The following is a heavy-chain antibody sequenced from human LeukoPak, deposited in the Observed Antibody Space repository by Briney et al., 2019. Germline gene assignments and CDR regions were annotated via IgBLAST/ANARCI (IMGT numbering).Heavy chain of an antibody. CDR3: ARDLKMGYSSGRYSWGTGSSNDY. D-gene: IGHD6-19*01. V-gene: IGHV4-4*02. CDR2: IYHSGST. J-gene: IGHJ4*02. Sequence: SGTLSLTCAVSGGSISSSNWWSWVRQPPGRGLEWIGEIYHSGSTNYNPSLKSRVTISLDKSKNQFSLKLTSVTAADTAVYYCARDLKMGYSSGRYSWGTGSSNDYWGQGTLVTVSS. CDR1: GGSISSSNW.